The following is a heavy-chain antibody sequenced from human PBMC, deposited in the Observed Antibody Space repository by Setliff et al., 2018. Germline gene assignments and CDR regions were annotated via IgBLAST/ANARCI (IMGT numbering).Heavy chain of an antibody. CDR2: INHSGST. CDR3: AREQWLDPPGYYYMDV. J-gene: IGHJ6*03. D-gene: IGHD6-19*01. Sequence: PSETLSLTCAVSGYSLNTNSYWGWIRQPPGKRLEWIGEINHSGSTNYNPSLKSRVTISVDTSKNQFSLKLNSVTAADMAVYYCAREQWLDPPGYYYMDVWAKGTTVTVSS. V-gene: IGHV4-38-2*02. CDR1: GYSLNTNSY.